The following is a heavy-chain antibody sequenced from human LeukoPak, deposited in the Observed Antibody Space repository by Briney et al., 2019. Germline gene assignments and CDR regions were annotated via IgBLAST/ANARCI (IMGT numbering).Heavy chain of an antibody. CDR2: INPNSGGT. J-gene: IGHJ4*02. V-gene: IGHV1-2*02. D-gene: IGHD4-17*01. Sequence: ASVTVSCKASGYTFTGYYIHWVRQAPGHGLEWMGWINPNSGGTKSAQKVQSRVTMTRNTSISTAYRERSTLRSDDTAVYYSATNQYGDYTLGDYWGQGTLVSVSS. CDR3: ATNQYGDYTLGDY. CDR1: GYTFTGYY.